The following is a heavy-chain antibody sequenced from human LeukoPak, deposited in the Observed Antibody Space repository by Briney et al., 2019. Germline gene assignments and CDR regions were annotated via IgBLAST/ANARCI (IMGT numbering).Heavy chain of an antibody. Sequence: SETLSLTCTVSGGSISSYYWSWIRQPPGKGLKWIGYIYYSGSTNYNPSLKSRVTISVDTSKNQFSLKLSSVTAADTAVYYCARHGSGDAFDIWGQGTMVTVSS. D-gene: IGHD2-15*01. CDR3: ARHGSGDAFDI. CDR1: GGSISSYY. CDR2: IYYSGST. J-gene: IGHJ3*02. V-gene: IGHV4-59*08.